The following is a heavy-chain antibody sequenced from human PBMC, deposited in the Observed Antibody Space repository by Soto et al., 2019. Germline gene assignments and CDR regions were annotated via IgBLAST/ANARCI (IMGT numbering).Heavy chain of an antibody. CDR1: GFTFSSYS. V-gene: IGHV3-21*01. J-gene: IGHJ6*02. CDR2: ISSSSSYM. Sequence: EVQLVESGEGLVKPGGSLRLSCAASGFTFSSYSMNWVRQAPGKGLEWVSSISSSSSYMYYADSVKGRFTISRDNAKNSLYLQMNSLRAEDTAVYYCMRGGMDVWGQGTTVTVSS. CDR3: MRGGMDV.